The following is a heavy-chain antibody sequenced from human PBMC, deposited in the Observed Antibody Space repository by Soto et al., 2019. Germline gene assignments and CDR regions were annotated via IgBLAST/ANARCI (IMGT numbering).Heavy chain of an antibody. CDR3: ARNYYGSGSYYIDY. Sequence: SVKVSCKASGGTFGSDPISWVRQAPGQGLEWMGGIAPIFGTTNFAQKFQGRLTITADESTSTAYMELSSLRSEDTAVYYCARNYYGSGSYYIDYWGQGTLVTVSS. CDR1: GGTFGSDP. D-gene: IGHD3-10*01. V-gene: IGHV1-69*13. J-gene: IGHJ4*02. CDR2: IAPIFGTT.